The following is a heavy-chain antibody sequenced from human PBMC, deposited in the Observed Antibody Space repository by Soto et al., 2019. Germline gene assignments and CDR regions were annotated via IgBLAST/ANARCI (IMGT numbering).Heavy chain of an antibody. CDR3: TTTLGRLSAPGTTY. D-gene: IGHD6-13*01. V-gene: IGHV3-23*01. CDR1: GFTFSSYA. CDR2: ISGIGGTT. Sequence: GGSLRLSCVGSGFTFSSYAMNWVRQAPGKGLEWISGISGIGGTTYYADSVKGRFTISRDNSKSTLSLQMNSLRAEDTAVYYCTTTLGRLSAPGTTYWGQGTLVTVS. J-gene: IGHJ4*02.